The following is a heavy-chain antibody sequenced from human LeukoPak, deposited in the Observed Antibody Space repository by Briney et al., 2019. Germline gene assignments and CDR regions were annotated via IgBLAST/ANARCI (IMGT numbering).Heavy chain of an antibody. CDR2: IYSGGST. CDR3: ARALDILNGYGL. D-gene: IGHD3-9*01. CDR1: GFTVSSNY. Sequence: GGSLRLSCAASGFTVSSNYMSWVRQAPGKGLEWVSVIYSGGSTYYADSVKGRFTISRDNSKNTLYLQMNSLRAEDTAVYYCARALDILNGYGLWGQGTLVTVSS. J-gene: IGHJ4*02. V-gene: IGHV3-53*01.